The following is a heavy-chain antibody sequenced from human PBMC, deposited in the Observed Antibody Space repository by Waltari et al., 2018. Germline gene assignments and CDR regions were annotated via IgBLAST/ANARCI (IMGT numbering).Heavy chain of an antibody. D-gene: IGHD3-16*01. CDR1: GGTFSSYA. CDR2: IIPSFGTA. J-gene: IGHJ4*02. V-gene: IGHV1-69*01. CDR3: ARGEITFGGVKSPCLDY. Sequence: QVQLVQSGAEVKKPGSSVKVSCKASGGTFSSYAISWVRQAPGQGLEWMGGIIPSFGTANYGQKFQGRGTSTADESTSTAYMELSSLRSEDTAVYYGARGEITFGGVKSPCLDYWGQGTLVTVSS.